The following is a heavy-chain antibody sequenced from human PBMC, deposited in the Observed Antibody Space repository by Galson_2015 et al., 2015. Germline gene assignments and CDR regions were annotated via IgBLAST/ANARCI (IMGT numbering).Heavy chain of an antibody. CDR1: GFTFSNYA. CDR3: AKVGCSDTSCFNDN. CDR2: IVASGGDT. D-gene: IGHD2-2*01. V-gene: IGHV3-23*01. Sequence: SLRLSCAASGFTFSNYAMSWVRQAPGKGLEWVSSIVASGGDTYYADSAKGRFTISRDNSRNTMYLQMNSSERAEDTAVYYCAKVGCSDTSCFNDNWGQGTLVIVSS. J-gene: IGHJ4*02.